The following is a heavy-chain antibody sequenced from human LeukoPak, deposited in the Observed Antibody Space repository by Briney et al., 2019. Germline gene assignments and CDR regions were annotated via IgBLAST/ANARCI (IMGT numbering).Heavy chain of an antibody. D-gene: IGHD1-26*01. CDR2: ISSDGSSR. CDR1: GFPFNSHW. V-gene: IGHV3-74*01. J-gene: IGHJ4*02. CDR3: VYSGNYRFDY. Sequence: GGSLRLSCAASGFPFNSHWMHGVRQAPGKGLVWVSRISSDGSSRSCADSVKGRFTISRDNAKNTLDLEMNSLRDEDTAIYYCVYSGNYRFDYWGQGTLVTVSS.